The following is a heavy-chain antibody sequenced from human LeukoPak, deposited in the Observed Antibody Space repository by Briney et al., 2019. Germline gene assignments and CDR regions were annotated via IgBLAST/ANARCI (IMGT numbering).Heavy chain of an antibody. V-gene: IGHV3-9*01. Sequence: GGSLRLSCAASGFTFDDYAMHWVRQAPGKGLEWVSGISWNSGDMGYADSVKGRFTISRDNVKNSPYLQMNSLRAEDTALYYCVKTSPHSSGWFDFWGQGTLVTVSS. J-gene: IGHJ4*02. CDR3: VKTSPHSSGWFDF. D-gene: IGHD6-19*01. CDR2: ISWNSGDM. CDR1: GFTFDDYA.